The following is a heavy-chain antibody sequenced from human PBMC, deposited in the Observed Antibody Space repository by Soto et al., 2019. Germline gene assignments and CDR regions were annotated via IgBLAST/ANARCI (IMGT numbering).Heavy chain of an antibody. Sequence: GGSLRLSCTVSGFNFGDYALSWVRQAPEKGLEWVGFITSKAYGGTTEYAASVKARFTISRDDSKSIAYLQMNSLKTGDTAVYYCTKDDYYYDSTVYYSWFDPWGQGTPGHRLL. V-gene: IGHV3-49*04. J-gene: IGHJ5*02. D-gene: IGHD3-22*01. CDR2: ITSKAYGGTT. CDR1: GFNFGDYA. CDR3: TKDDYYYDSTVYYSWFDP.